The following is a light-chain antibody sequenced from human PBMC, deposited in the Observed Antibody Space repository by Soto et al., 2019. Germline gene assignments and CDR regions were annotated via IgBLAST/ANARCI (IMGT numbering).Light chain of an antibody. CDR1: QSTSSW. Sequence: DIQMTQSPSTLSASVGDRVTITCRASQSTSSWLAWYQQKPGKAPKSLIYKASSLESGVPSRFSGSGSGTEFTLTISSLQPDDFATYYCQQYLSYPITFGQGTRLEIK. CDR2: KAS. V-gene: IGKV1-5*03. CDR3: QQYLSYPIT. J-gene: IGKJ5*01.